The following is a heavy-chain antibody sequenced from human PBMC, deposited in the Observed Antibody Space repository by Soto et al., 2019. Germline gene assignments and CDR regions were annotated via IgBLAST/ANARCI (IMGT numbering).Heavy chain of an antibody. CDR2: INPRGGST. J-gene: IGHJ5*02. Sequence: ASVNVSCTASGYTFTSYYMHWVRQAPGQGLEWMGIINPRGGSTSYAQKFQGRVTITRDTSTSTVYMELSSLRSEDTAVYWCARGTGDLWSGRTAGHCFDPCCQRTVLTVSS. V-gene: IGHV1-46*01. CDR1: GYTFTSYY. D-gene: IGHD3-3*01. CDR3: ARGTGDLWSGRTAGHCFDP.